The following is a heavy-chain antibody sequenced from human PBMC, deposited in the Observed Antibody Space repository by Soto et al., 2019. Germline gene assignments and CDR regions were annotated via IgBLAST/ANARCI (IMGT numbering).Heavy chain of an antibody. D-gene: IGHD3-16*01. Sequence: ASLKVSCKASGCTFTSYAMHWVRQAPGQRLEWMGWINAGNGNTKYSQKFQGRVTITRDTSASTAYMELSSLRSEDTAVYYCARCPRHYVSGCFDLWCQGTLVTLSS. V-gene: IGHV1-3*01. J-gene: IGHJ5*02. CDR1: GCTFTSYA. CDR2: INAGNGNT. CDR3: ARCPRHYVSGCFDL.